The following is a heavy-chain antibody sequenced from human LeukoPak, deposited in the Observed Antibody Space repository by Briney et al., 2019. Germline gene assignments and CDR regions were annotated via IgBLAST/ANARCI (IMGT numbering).Heavy chain of an antibody. Sequence: SETLSLTCSVSGASVSSSSYYWGWIRQPPGKGLEWIGSIYWSGNTYYNPSLRSRLTISIDRSKNQFSLNLNSVTAADTAVYYCAMESYMTSSGASLDCWGQGTLVTVSS. D-gene: IGHD6-6*01. CDR2: IYWSGNT. CDR3: AMESYMTSSGASLDC. V-gene: IGHV4-39*07. J-gene: IGHJ4*02. CDR1: GASVSSSSYY.